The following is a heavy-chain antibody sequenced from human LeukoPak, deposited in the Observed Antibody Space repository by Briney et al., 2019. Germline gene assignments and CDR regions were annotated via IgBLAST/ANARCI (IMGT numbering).Heavy chain of an antibody. CDR3: ASSRGGYCSSTTCRYYYYYYMDV. V-gene: IGHV3-9*01. CDR2: ISWNSGSI. D-gene: IGHD2-2*01. Sequence: PGGSLRLSCAASGFTFDDYAMHWVRQAPGKGLEWVSGISWNSGSIGYADSVKGRFTVSRDKSKNTLYLKMNSLRAEDTAVYYCASSRGGYCSSTTCRYYYYYYMDVWGKGTTVTVSS. J-gene: IGHJ6*03. CDR1: GFTFDDYA.